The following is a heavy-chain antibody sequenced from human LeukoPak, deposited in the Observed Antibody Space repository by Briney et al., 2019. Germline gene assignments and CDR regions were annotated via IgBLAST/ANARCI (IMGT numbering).Heavy chain of an antibody. CDR1: GFTVSSNY. J-gene: IGHJ6*02. CDR3: ARDDYGDYVARMGYYYGMDV. D-gene: IGHD4-17*01. V-gene: IGHV3-66*01. Sequence: GGSLRLSCAASGFTVSSNYMSWVRQAPGKGLEWVSVIYSGGSTYYADSVKGRFTISRDNSKNTLYLQMNSLRAEDTAVYYCARDDYGDYVARMGYYYGMDVWGQGTTVTVSS. CDR2: IYSGGST.